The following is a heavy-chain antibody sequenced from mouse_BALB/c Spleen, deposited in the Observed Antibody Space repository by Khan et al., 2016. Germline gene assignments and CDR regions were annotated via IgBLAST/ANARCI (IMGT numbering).Heavy chain of an antibody. J-gene: IGHJ1*01. Sequence: EVQLQESGPGLVKPSQSLSLTCTVTGYSITSDYAWNWIRPFPGNKLAWMGYISYSGSTSYNPSLKSRISITRDTSKNQFFLQLNSVTTEDTATYYSASGDYWYVDVWGAGTTVTVSS. CDR1: GYSITSDYA. CDR3: ASGDYWYVDV. CDR2: ISYSGST. V-gene: IGHV3-2*02.